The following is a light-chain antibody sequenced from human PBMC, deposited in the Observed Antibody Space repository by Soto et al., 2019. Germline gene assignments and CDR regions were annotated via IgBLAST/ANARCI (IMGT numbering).Light chain of an antibody. CDR2: GNT. J-gene: IGLJ2*01. CDR3: LYLYSSLSVV. Sequence: QSVLTQPPSVSGAPGQRVTISCTGSSSNIGAGYDGHWYQQLPGRAPKLLIYGNTNPPSGVPDRFSGSKSGTSASLAITGLQAEDEAYYYCLYLYSSLSVVFGGGTTLTVL. V-gene: IGLV1-40*01. CDR1: SSNIGAGYD.